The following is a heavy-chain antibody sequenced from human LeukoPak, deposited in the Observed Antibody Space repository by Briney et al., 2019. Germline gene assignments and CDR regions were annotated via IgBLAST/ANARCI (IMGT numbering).Heavy chain of an antibody. CDR2: IRYDGSDK. CDR1: GFTFSTYG. J-gene: IGHJ3*02. Sequence: GGSLRLSCAASGFTFSTYGMHWVRQAPGKGLEWVTFIRYDGSDKYYADSVKGRFTISRDNSKNTLYLQMNSLRGEDTAVYHCARDHEGAFDIWGQGTMVTVSS. V-gene: IGHV3-30*02. CDR3: ARDHEGAFDI.